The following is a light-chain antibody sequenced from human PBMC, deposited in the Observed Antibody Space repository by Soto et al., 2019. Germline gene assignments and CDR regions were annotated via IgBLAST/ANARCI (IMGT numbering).Light chain of an antibody. J-gene: IGKJ1*01. CDR3: QQYNSYPWT. CDR1: QSISSW. Sequence: DIQMTQSPSTLSASVGDRVTITCRASQSISSWLAWYQQKPGKAPKLLIYKASSLESGVPSRFSGSGSWTEFTLTISSLQTDDFATYYCQQYNSYPWTFGQGTKVEIK. CDR2: KAS. V-gene: IGKV1-5*03.